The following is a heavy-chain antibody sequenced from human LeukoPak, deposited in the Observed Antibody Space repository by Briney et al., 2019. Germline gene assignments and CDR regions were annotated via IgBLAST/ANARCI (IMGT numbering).Heavy chain of an antibody. CDR1: GFTFSSSA. V-gene: IGHV3-53*01. CDR2: IDSGGNT. J-gene: IGHJ4*02. Sequence: GGSLRLSCAASGFTFSSSAMSWARQVPGKGLEWVSLIDSGGNTYYADSVKGRVTISRDVSKNTLFLHMNDVRAEDTALYYCARDPIVGGTDWGQGTLVTVSS. D-gene: IGHD1-26*01. CDR3: ARDPIVGGTD.